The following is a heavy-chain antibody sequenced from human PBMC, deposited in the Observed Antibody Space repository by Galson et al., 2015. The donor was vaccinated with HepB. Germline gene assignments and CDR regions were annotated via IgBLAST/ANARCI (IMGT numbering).Heavy chain of an antibody. J-gene: IGHJ6*02. V-gene: IGHV3-21*01. CDR3: ARDKEAAMVTYAVDYYYYGMDV. CDR2: ISSSSSYI. D-gene: IGHD5-18*01. Sequence: SLRLSCAASGFTFSSYSMNWVRQAPGKGLEWVSSISSSSSYIYYADSVKGRFTISRDNAKNSLYLQMNSLRAEDTAVYYCARDKEAAMVTYAVDYYYYGMDVWGQGTTVTVSS. CDR1: GFTFSSYS.